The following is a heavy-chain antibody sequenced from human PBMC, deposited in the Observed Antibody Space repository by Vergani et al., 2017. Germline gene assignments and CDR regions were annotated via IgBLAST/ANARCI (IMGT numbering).Heavy chain of an antibody. CDR3: ARDLSDQLLNYYMDV. V-gene: IGHV1-8*01. CDR1: GYTFTSYD. Sequence: QVQLVQSGAEVKKPGASVKVSCKASGYTFTSYDINWVRQATGQGLEWMGWMNPNSGNTGYARKFQGRVTMTRNTSISTAYMELSSLRSEDTAVYYCARDLSDQLLNYYMDVWGKGTTVTVSS. J-gene: IGHJ6*03. D-gene: IGHD2-2*01. CDR2: MNPNSGNT.